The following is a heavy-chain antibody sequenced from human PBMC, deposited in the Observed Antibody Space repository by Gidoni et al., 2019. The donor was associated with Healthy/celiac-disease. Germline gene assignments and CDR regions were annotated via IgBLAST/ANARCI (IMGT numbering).Heavy chain of an antibody. CDR3: ASEGQYGSGTHHGFDY. CDR1: GYTFTSYD. CDR2: MNPNSGNT. D-gene: IGHD3-10*01. Sequence: QVQLVQSGAEVKKPGASVKVSCKASGYTFTSYDINWVRQATGQGLEWMGWMNPNSGNTGYAQKFQGRVTMTRNTSISTAYMELSSLRSEDTAVYYCASEGQYGSGTHHGFDYWGQGTLVTVSS. V-gene: IGHV1-8*01. J-gene: IGHJ4*02.